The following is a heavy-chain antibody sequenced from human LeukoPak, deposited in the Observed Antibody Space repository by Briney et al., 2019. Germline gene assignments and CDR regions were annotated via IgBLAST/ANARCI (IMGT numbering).Heavy chain of an antibody. D-gene: IGHD6-13*01. Sequence: PSQTLSLTCTVSGGSISSGDYYWSWIRQPPGKGLEWIGYIYYSGSTYYNPSLKSRATISVDTSKNQFSLKLSSVTAADTAVYYCARDRIAAGGFDYWGQGTLVTVSS. CDR1: GGSISSGDYY. V-gene: IGHV4-30-4*01. CDR3: ARDRIAAGGFDY. J-gene: IGHJ4*02. CDR2: IYYSGST.